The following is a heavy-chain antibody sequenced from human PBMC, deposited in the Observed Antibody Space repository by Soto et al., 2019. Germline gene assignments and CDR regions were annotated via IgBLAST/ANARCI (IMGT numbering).Heavy chain of an antibody. CDR1: GFTFSDYY. CDR3: ARDLSSWVTRNYGMDV. CDR2: ISSSSSYT. D-gene: IGHD1-1*01. Sequence: GGSLRLSCAASGFTFSDYYMSWIRQAPGKGLEWVSYISSSSSYTNYADSVKGRFTISRDNAKNSLYLQMNSLRAEDTAVYYCARDLSSWVTRNYGMDVWGQGTTVTVSS. J-gene: IGHJ6*02. V-gene: IGHV3-11*06.